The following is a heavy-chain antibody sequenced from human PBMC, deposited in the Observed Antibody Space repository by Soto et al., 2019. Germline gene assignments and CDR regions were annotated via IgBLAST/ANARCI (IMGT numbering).Heavy chain of an antibody. CDR1: GYTFPSYG. CDR3: ARMVAAAGTNGMDV. V-gene: IGHV1-18*04. CDR2: ISAYNGNT. J-gene: IGHJ6*02. D-gene: IGHD6-13*01. Sequence: QVQLVQSGAEVKQPGASVQVSCKASGYTFPSYGLSWVRQAPGHGLEWMGWISAYNGNTNYAQKLQGRVTMTTDTSTSTAYMELRSLRSDDTAVYYCARMVAAAGTNGMDVWGQGTTVTVSS.